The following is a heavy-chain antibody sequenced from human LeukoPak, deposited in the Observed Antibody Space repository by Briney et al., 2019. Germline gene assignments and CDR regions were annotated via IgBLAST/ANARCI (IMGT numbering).Heavy chain of an antibody. V-gene: IGHV1-18*01. Sequence: ASVKVSCKASGYTFTSYGISWVRQAPGQGLEWMGWISAYNGNTNYAQKLQGRVTMTTDTSTSTAYMELRSLRSDDTAVYYCARDRDTAMANYYYCGMDVWGQGTTVTVSS. CDR1: GYTFTSYG. D-gene: IGHD5-18*01. J-gene: IGHJ6*02. CDR3: ARDRDTAMANYYYCGMDV. CDR2: ISAYNGNT.